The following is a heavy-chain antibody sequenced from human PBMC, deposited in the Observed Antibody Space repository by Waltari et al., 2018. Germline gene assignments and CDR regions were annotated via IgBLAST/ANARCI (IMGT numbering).Heavy chain of an antibody. CDR3: ARAYTVSYYYGMDV. J-gene: IGHJ6*02. D-gene: IGHD4-17*01. CDR2: IYYSGST. Sequence: QVQLQESGPGLVKPSETLSLTCTVSGGSISSHYWSWIRQPPGKGLEWIGYIYYSGSTNYNPSLKSRVTISVDTSKNQFSLKLSSVTAADTAVYYCARAYTVSYYYGMDVWGQGTTVTVSS. V-gene: IGHV4-59*11. CDR1: GGSISSHY.